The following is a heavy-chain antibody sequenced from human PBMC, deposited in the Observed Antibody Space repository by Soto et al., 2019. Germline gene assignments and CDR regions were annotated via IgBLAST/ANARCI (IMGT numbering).Heavy chain of an antibody. D-gene: IGHD2-15*01. V-gene: IGHV3-74*01. Sequence: EVQLVESGGGLVQPGGSLRLSCAASGFTFSSYWMHWVRQAPGKGLVWVSRINSDASSTSYADSVKGRFTISRDNAKNTLYLQMDSPRAEDTAMYYCARSHCSGGSCPNGLGYWGQGTLVTISS. CDR3: ARSHCSGGSCPNGLGY. J-gene: IGHJ4*02. CDR1: GFTFSSYW. CDR2: INSDASST.